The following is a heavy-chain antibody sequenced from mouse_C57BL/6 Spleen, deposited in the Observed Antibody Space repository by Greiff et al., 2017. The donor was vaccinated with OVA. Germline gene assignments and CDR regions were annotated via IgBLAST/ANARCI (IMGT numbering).Heavy chain of an antibody. D-gene: IGHD2-10*02. CDR1: GYTFTSYW. J-gene: IGHJ1*03. Sequence: VQLQQPGAELVKPGASVKLSCKASGYTFTSYWMPWVKQRPGQGLEWIGMIHPNSGSTNYNEKFKSKATLTVDKSSSTAYMQLSSLTSEDSAVCYCATEYGNPWYFDVWGTGTTVTVSS. V-gene: IGHV1-64*01. CDR3: ATEYGNPWYFDV. CDR2: IHPNSGST.